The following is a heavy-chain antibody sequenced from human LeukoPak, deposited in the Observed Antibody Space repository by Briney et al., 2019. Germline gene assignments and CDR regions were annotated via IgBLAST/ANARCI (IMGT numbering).Heavy chain of an antibody. D-gene: IGHD3-22*01. Sequence: GGSLRLPCAASGFIFSSYTMHWVRQAPGKGLEWVAVISYDGSDKYYIDSVKGRFTISRDNSKNTLYVQMNSLRVEDTAVYYCAREEAKRYYYDRSGYFDYWGQGTLVTVSS. CDR1: GFIFSSYT. V-gene: IGHV3-30*04. CDR2: ISYDGSDK. CDR3: AREEAKRYYYDRSGYFDY. J-gene: IGHJ4*02.